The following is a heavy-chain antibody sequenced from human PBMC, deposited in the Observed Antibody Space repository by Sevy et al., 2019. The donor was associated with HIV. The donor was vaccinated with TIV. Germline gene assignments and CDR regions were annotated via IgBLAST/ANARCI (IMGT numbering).Heavy chain of an antibody. J-gene: IGHJ5*02. Sequence: SETLSLTCAVYGGSFSGYYWSWIRQPPGKGLEWIGEINHSGSTNYNPSLKSRVTISVDTSKNQFSLKLSSVTAADTAVYYCVRGRALMVYARYWFDPWGQGTLVTVSS. V-gene: IGHV4-34*01. D-gene: IGHD2-8*01. CDR3: VRGRALMVYARYWFDP. CDR2: INHSGST. CDR1: GGSFSGYY.